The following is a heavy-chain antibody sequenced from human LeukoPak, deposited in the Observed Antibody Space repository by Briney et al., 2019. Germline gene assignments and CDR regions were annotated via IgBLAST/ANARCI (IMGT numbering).Heavy chain of an antibody. V-gene: IGHV3-23*01. CDR1: GFIFSEYA. J-gene: IGHJ4*02. Sequence: GGSLRLSCAASGFIFSEYAMSWVRQAPGKGLEWVSSISGSGGSTYYADSVKGRFTISRDNSKNTLHLQMNSLRAEDTAVYYCVRIIYFDYWGQGTLVTVSS. CDR3: VRIIYFDY. CDR2: ISGSGGST. D-gene: IGHD1-14*01.